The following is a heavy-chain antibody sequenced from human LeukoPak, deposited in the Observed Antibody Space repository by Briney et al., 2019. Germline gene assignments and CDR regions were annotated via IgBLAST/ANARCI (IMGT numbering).Heavy chain of an antibody. CDR2: INAGNGNT. Sequence: GGSLRLSCAASGFTFTSYAMHWVRQAPGQRLEWMGWINAGNGNTKYSQEFQGRVTITRDTSASTAYMELSSLRSEDMAVYYCARDSRLAYCGGDCRGGEFDYWGQGTLVTVSS. V-gene: IGHV1-3*03. J-gene: IGHJ4*02. CDR3: ARDSRLAYCGGDCRGGEFDY. CDR1: GFTFTSYA. D-gene: IGHD2-21*02.